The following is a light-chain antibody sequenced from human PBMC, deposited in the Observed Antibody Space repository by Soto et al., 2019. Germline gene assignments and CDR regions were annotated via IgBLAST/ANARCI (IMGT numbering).Light chain of an antibody. CDR2: EVR. CDR3: SSYTGTNTHVL. Sequence: QSVLTQPASVSGSPGQSITISCTGTSSDVGGYNYVSWYQQKPGKAPKLMIYEVRNRPSGVSNRFSGSKSGNTASLTISGLQAEDEADYYCSSYTGTNTHVLFGGGTQLTVL. CDR1: SSDVGGYNY. J-gene: IGLJ2*01. V-gene: IGLV2-14*01.